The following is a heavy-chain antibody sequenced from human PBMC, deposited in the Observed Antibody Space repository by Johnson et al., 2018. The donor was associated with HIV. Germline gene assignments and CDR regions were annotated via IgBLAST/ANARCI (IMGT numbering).Heavy chain of an antibody. CDR2: IYSGGST. Sequence: VQLVESGGGVVQPGRSLRLSCAASGFTFSSNYMSWVRQAPGKGLEWVSVIYSGGSTYYADSVKGRFTISRDNAKNSLYLQMNSRRAEDTALYYCARDLRVVVAAPIGAATSHVFDIWGQGTMVTVSS. CDR3: ARDLRVVVAAPIGAATSHVFDI. J-gene: IGHJ3*02. V-gene: IGHV3-66*01. CDR1: GFTFSSNY. D-gene: IGHD2-15*01.